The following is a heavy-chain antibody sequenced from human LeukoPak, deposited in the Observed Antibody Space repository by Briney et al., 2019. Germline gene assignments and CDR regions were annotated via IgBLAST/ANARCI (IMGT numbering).Heavy chain of an antibody. Sequence: PGRSLRLSCAASGFTFSSYGMHWVRQAPGKGLEWVAVISYDGSNKYYADSVKGRFTISRDNSKNTLYLQMNSLRAEDTAVYYCAKDRVRGSYLGWFDPWGQGTLVTVSS. CDR3: AKDRVRGSYLGWFDP. J-gene: IGHJ5*02. D-gene: IGHD1-26*01. CDR2: ISYDGSNK. CDR1: GFTFSSYG. V-gene: IGHV3-30*18.